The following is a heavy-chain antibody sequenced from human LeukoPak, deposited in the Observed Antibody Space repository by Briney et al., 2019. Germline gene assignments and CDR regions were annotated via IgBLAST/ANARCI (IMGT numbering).Heavy chain of an antibody. D-gene: IGHD6-6*01. J-gene: IGHJ4*02. CDR3: ARDGQLVDYEVDY. Sequence: SETLSLTCTVSGYSISSGYYWGWIRQPPGKGLEWIGSIYHSGSTYYNPSLKSRVTISVDTSKNQFSLKLCSVTAADTAVYYCARDGQLVDYEVDYWGQGTLVTVSS. CDR2: IYHSGST. V-gene: IGHV4-38-2*02. CDR1: GYSISSGYY.